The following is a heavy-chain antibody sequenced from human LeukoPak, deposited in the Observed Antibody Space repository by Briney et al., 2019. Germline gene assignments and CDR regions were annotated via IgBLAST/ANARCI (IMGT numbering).Heavy chain of an antibody. J-gene: IGHJ4*02. CDR1: GVSISTYY. CDR2: IDYSGNT. Sequence: SETLSLTCTVSGVSISTYYWTWIRQPPGKGLEWIGNIDYSGNTKYNPSLKSRVTISVDTSKNHFSLKLSSVAAADTAVYYCARWYYDSSGYRYFDYWGQGTLVIVSS. V-gene: IGHV4-59*12. D-gene: IGHD3-22*01. CDR3: ARWYYDSSGYRYFDY.